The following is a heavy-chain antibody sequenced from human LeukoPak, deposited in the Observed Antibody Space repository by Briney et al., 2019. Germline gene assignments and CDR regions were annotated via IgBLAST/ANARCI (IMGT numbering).Heavy chain of an antibody. D-gene: IGHD1-1*01. V-gene: IGHV4-34*01. CDR3: ARNAQSWFDP. CDR2: INHSEST. Sequence: PSETLSLTCAVYGGSFSGYYWSWIRQPPGKGLEWIGEINHSESTNYNPSLKSRVTISVDTSKNQFSLKLSSVTAADTAVYYCARNAQSWFDPWGQGTLVTVSS. CDR1: GGSFSGYY. J-gene: IGHJ5*02.